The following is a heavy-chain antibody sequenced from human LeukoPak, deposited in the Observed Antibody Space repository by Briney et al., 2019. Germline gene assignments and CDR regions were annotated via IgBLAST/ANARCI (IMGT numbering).Heavy chain of an antibody. J-gene: IGHJ4*02. V-gene: IGHV3-13*01. Sequence: GGSLRLSCTASGLTLGGYDMHWVRQTTGKGLEWVAAISAGHHAFYAGSVRGRFTVSREDAKNSLFLQMNSLRAGYTATYYCVREARGYHYTYFDYWGQGSLVTVSS. CDR1: GLTLGGYD. CDR3: VREARGYHYTYFDY. CDR2: ISAGHHA. D-gene: IGHD5-18*01.